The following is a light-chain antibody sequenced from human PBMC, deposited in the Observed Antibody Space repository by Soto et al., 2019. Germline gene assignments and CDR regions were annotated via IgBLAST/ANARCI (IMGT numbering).Light chain of an antibody. J-gene: IGLJ1*01. CDR2: DVN. Sequence: QSALTQPRSVSGSPGQSVTISCTGTSSDVGTYKYVSWFQQHPGKAPKLMIYDVNKRPSGVPDRCSGSKSGNTASLPISGLQAEDETDYYCCSYAGSYPLVFGPGTKLTVL. V-gene: IGLV2-11*01. CDR3: CSYAGSYPLV. CDR1: SSDVGTYKY.